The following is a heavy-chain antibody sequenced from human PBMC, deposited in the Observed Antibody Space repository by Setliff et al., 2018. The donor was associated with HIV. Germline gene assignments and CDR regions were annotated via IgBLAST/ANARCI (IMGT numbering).Heavy chain of an antibody. CDR1: GGSISSGSYY. Sequence: PSETLSLTCTVSGGSISSGSYYWSWIRQPAGKGLEWIGHIYTSGSTNYNPSLKSRVTISVDTSKNQFSLKLSSVTAADTAVYYCARAGDSRAYYSLDSWGQGTLVTVSS. J-gene: IGHJ4*02. V-gene: IGHV4-61*09. CDR2: IYTSGST. CDR3: ARAGDSRAYYSLDS. D-gene: IGHD3-22*01.